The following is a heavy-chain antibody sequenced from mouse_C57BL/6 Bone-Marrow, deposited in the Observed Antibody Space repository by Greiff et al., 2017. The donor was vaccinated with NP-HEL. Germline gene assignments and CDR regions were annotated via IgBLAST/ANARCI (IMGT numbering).Heavy chain of an antibody. CDR3: VSFITTPYYYAMDY. D-gene: IGHD1-1*01. CDR2: IRSKSNNYAT. J-gene: IGHJ4*01. V-gene: IGHV10-1*01. CDR1: GFSFNTYA. Sequence: EVQGVESGGGLVQPKGSLKLSCAASGFSFNTYAMNWVRQAPGQGLEWVARIRSKSNNYATYYADSVKDRFTISRDDSESMLYLQMNNLKTEDTAMYYCVSFITTPYYYAMDYWGQGTSVTVSS.